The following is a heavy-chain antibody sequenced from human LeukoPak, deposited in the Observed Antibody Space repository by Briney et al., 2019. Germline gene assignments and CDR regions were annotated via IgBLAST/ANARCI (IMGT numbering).Heavy chain of an antibody. CDR3: ARGKYYYDSSGYSY. V-gene: IGHV4-34*01. Sequence: SETLSLTCAVYGGSFSGYYWSWIRQPPGKGLEWIGEINHSGSTNYNPSLKSRVTISVDTSKNQFSLKLSSVTAADTAVYYCARGKYYYDSSGYSYWGPGTLVTVSS. CDR2: INHSGST. CDR1: GGSFSGYY. D-gene: IGHD3-22*01. J-gene: IGHJ4*02.